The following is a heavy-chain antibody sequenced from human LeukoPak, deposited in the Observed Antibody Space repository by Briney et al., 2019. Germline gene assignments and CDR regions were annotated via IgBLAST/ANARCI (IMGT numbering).Heavy chain of an antibody. Sequence: GGSLRLSCAASGFSFSNFGMAWVRQAPGKGLEWVSAITGTSDRTYYADSVKGRFTISRDNSKNTLYLQMNSLRAEDTAMYYCARNVSALVRGARGNWFDPWGQGTLVTVSS. CDR3: ARNVSALVRGARGNWFDP. V-gene: IGHV3-23*01. CDR2: ITGTSDRT. CDR1: GFSFSNFG. J-gene: IGHJ5*02. D-gene: IGHD1-26*01.